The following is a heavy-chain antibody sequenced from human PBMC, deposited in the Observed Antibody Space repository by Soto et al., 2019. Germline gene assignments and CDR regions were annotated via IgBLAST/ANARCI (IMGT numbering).Heavy chain of an antibody. CDR2: INPCDGSR. D-gene: IGHD3-10*01. CDR1: GYIFTSYY. Sequence: QVQLVQSGAEVKKPGASVKVSCKASGYIFTSYYIHWVRQAPGQGLEWMGWINPCDGSRMFAQSFQGRVTMTRDTSTSPVYMAVSSLRSEDTAVYYCSRVDPGETSPFDHWGQGTLVTVSS. V-gene: IGHV1-46*03. J-gene: IGHJ4*02. CDR3: SRVDPGETSPFDH.